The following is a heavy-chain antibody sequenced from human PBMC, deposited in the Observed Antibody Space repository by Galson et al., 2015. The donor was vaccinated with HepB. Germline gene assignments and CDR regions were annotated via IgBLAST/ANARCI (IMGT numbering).Heavy chain of an antibody. CDR2: INSDGSST. J-gene: IGHJ6*02. V-gene: IGHV3-74*01. D-gene: IGHD3-10*01. CDR1: GFTFSSYW. CDR3: AREYALRVRGVTYYHGMDV. Sequence: SLRLSCAASGFTFSSYWMHWVRQAPGKGLVRVSRINSDGSSTSYADSVKGRFTISRDNAKNTLYLQMNSLRAEDTAVYYCAREYALRVRGVTYYHGMDVWGQGTTVTVSS.